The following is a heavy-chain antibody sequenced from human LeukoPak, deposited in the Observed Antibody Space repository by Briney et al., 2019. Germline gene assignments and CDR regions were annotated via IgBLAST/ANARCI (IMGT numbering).Heavy chain of an antibody. CDR2: ISGSGGST. D-gene: IGHD3-3*01. Sequence: GGSLRLSCAASGFTFSSYAMSWVRQAPGKGLEWVSAISGSGGSTYYADSVKGRFAISRDNSKNTLYLQMNSLRAEDTAVYYCATDGITIFGVVNPNYGMDVWGQGTTVTVSS. CDR3: ATDGITIFGVVNPNYGMDV. V-gene: IGHV3-23*01. CDR1: GFTFSSYA. J-gene: IGHJ6*02.